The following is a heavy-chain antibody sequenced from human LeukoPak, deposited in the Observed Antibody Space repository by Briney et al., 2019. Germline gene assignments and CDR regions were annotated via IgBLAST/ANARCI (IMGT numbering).Heavy chain of an antibody. D-gene: IGHD6-19*01. V-gene: IGHV1-46*01. CDR3: ARDQGSGSSGCDC. J-gene: IGHJ4*02. Sequence: ASVKVSCKASGYTFTSYYVHWVRQAPGQGLEWMGLINPSGGGTTYAQNFQGRVTMTRDTSTSTVYMELNSLRSEDTAVYYCARDQGSGSSGCDCWGQGTLVTVSS. CDR1: GYTFTSYY. CDR2: INPSGGGT.